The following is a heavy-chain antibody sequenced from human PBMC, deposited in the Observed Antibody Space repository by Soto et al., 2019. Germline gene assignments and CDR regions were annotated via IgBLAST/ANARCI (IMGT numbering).Heavy chain of an antibody. CDR1: GGSISSSSYY. J-gene: IGHJ4*02. V-gene: IGHV4-39*01. CDR3: ARRRGYSSSSMDY. D-gene: IGHD6-6*01. CDR2: IYYSGST. Sequence: SETLSLTCTVSGGSISSSSYYWGWIRQPPGKGLEWIGSIYYSGSTYYNPSLKSRVTISVDTSKNQFSLKLSSVTAADTAVYYCARRRGYSSSSMDYWGQGTLVTVSS.